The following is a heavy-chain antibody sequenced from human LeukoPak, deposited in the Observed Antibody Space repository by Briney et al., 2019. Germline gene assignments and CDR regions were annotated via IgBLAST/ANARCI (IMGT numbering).Heavy chain of an antibody. CDR1: GGSISSYY. CDR2: IYYSGST. CDR3: ARRSSVTIFGVVKDALDI. Sequence: SETLSLTCTVSGGSISSYYWSWIRQPPGKGLEWIGYIYYSGSTNYNPSLKSRVTISVDTSKNQFSLKLSSVTAADTAVYYCARRSSVTIFGVVKDALDIWGQGTMVTVSS. J-gene: IGHJ3*02. V-gene: IGHV4-59*08. D-gene: IGHD3-3*01.